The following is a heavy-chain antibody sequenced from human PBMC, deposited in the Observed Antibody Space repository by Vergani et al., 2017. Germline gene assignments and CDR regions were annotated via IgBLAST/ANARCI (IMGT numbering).Heavy chain of an antibody. CDR1: GFPFSTYG. Sequence: QVQLVESGGGVVQPGESLRLSCAASGFPFSTYGMHWVRQAPGKGLEWVAFIQKDGIDKFYADSVRGRFTISRDNAKNSLFLQMSSLKVEDTGVYYCAREMSNEGFDYWGQGTRVTVS. V-gene: IGHV3-30*02. J-gene: IGHJ4*02. CDR2: IQKDGIDK. D-gene: IGHD4-11*01. CDR3: AREMSNEGFDY.